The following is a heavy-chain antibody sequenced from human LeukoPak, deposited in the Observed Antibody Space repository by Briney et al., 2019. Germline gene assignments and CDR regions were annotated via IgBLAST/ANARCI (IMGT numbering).Heavy chain of an antibody. CDR1: GYTFTSYG. J-gene: IGHJ5*02. CDR3: ARTLIAAAGSCWFDP. CDR2: ISAYNGNT. Sequence: ASVKVACKASGYTFTSYGISWVRQAPGQGLEWMGWISAYNGNTNYAQKLQGRVTMTTDTSTSTAYMELRSLRSDDTAVYYCARTLIAAAGSCWFDPWGQGTLVTVSS. D-gene: IGHD6-13*01. V-gene: IGHV1-18*01.